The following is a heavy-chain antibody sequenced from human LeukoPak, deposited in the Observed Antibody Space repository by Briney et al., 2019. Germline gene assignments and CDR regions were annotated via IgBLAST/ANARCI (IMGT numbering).Heavy chain of an antibody. D-gene: IGHD3-10*01. CDR2: IYNSGTT. V-gene: IGHV4-61*03. J-gene: IGHJ4*02. Sequence: PSETLSLTCTVSGGSVSSGGYYWSWIRQPPGKGLEWIGHIYNSGTTHYNPSLKNRVTISVDTSKNHLALRLSSVTAADTAVYYCARDRGYAYGSFASGGREPLFTVPS. CDR1: GGSVSSGGYY. CDR3: ARDRGYAYGSFAS.